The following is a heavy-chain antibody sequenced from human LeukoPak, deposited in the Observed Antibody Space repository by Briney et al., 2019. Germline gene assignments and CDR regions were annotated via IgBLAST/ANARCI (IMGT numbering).Heavy chain of an antibody. CDR1: GGSMSSYY. V-gene: IGHV4-59*08. D-gene: IGHD6-19*01. J-gene: IGHJ4*02. CDR3: ARRDSSVWYLDY. CDR2: IYYSGTT. Sequence: NPSETLSLTCTVSGGSMSSYYWSWIRQTPGKGLEWIGYIYYSGTTNYNPSLKSRVTISIDTSKNQFSLRVTSVTAADTAVYYCARRDSSVWYLDYWGQGTLVSVSS.